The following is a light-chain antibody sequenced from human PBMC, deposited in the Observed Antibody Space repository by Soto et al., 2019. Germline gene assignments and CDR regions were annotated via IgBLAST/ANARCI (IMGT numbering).Light chain of an antibody. J-gene: IGKJ2*01. CDR2: GSS. CDR3: QQYGSSPPHT. Sequence: EDVLTQSPGTLSLSPGERATVSCRASQSVSNNYVAWYQQKPGQAPRLLIFGSSDRATGIPDRFSGSGSGKDFTLTISRLEPEDFAVYFCQQYGSSPPHTFGQGTNLEIK. CDR1: QSVSNNY. V-gene: IGKV3-20*01.